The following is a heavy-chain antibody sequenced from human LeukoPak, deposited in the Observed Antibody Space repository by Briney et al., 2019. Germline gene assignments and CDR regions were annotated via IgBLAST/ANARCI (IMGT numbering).Heavy chain of an antibody. CDR3: ATRGWFDS. CDR1: GFTFSNHW. J-gene: IGHJ5*01. V-gene: IGHV3-74*01. Sequence: PGGSLRLSCAVSGFTFSNHWMHWVRQVPGKGLVWVSRIKNDGTTTSYADSVKGRFTVSRDNAKNTLFLQMNSLRADDTAVYYCATRGWFDSWGQGTLVTVSS. CDR2: IKNDGTTT.